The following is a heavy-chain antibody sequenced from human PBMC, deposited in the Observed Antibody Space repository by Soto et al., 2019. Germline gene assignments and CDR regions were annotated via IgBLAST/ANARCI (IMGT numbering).Heavy chain of an antibody. V-gene: IGHV3-53*01. CDR2: IYSGGST. J-gene: IGHJ4*02. Sequence: WVRQAPGKGLKWVSVIYSGGSTYYADSVKGRFTISRDNSKNTLYLQMNSLRAEDTAVYYCARGYCSGGSCYAGIGYWGQGTLVTVSS. CDR3: ARGYCSGGSCYAGIGY. D-gene: IGHD2-15*01.